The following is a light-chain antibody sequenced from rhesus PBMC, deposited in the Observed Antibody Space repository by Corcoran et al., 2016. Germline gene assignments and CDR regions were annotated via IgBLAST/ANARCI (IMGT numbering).Light chain of an antibody. Sequence: DIQMTQSPSSLSASVGDRVTITCRASENVNNYLNWYQQKPGKAPKLLIYKASTLQSGVPSRYSGNGSGTEYTFTISNLQPEDVATYYCQHGYGTPLTFGGGTKVEIK. J-gene: IGKJ4*01. CDR1: ENVNNY. CDR2: KAS. CDR3: QHGYGTPLT. V-gene: IGKV1-74*01.